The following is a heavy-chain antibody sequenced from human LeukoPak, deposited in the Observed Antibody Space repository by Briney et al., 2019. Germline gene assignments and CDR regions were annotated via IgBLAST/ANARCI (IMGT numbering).Heavy chain of an antibody. J-gene: IGHJ5*02. Sequence: SETLSLTCTVSGGSISSSSYYWGWIRQPPGKGLEWLGSIYYSGSTYYNPSLKSRVTISVDTSKNQFSLKLSSVTAADTAVYYCARDGSSSWLPDKNWFDPWGQGTLVTVSS. CDR3: ARDGSSSWLPDKNWFDP. CDR2: IYYSGST. D-gene: IGHD6-13*01. CDR1: GGSISSSSYY. V-gene: IGHV4-39*07.